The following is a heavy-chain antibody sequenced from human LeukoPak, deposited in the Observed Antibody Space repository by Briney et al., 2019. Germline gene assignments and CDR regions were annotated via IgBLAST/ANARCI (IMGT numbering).Heavy chain of an antibody. V-gene: IGHV3-48*02. CDR3: ARDRYGGYDFDY. J-gene: IGHJ4*02. Sequence: PGGSLRLSCAASGFTFSTYSMNWVRQAPGKGLEWVSCISSSSSTIYYADSVKGRFTISRDNAKNSLYLQMNSLRDEDTAVYYCARDRYGGYDFDYWGQGTLVTVSS. D-gene: IGHD5-12*01. CDR1: GFTFSTYS. CDR2: ISSSSSTI.